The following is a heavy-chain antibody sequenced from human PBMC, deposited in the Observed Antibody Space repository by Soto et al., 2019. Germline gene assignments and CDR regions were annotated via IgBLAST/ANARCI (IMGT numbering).Heavy chain of an antibody. CDR3: ARAGQWGYYYDSGYFDY. Sequence: ASVKVSCKASGYTFTSYDINWVRQATGQGLEWMGWMNPNSGNTGYAQKFQGRVTMTRNTSISTAYMELSSLRSEDTAVYYCARAGQWGYYYDSGYFDYWGQGTVVTVSS. CDR1: GYTFTSYD. J-gene: IGHJ4*02. D-gene: IGHD3-22*01. CDR2: MNPNSGNT. V-gene: IGHV1-8*01.